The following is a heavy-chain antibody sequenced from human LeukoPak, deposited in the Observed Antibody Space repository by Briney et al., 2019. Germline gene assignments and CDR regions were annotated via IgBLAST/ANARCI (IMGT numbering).Heavy chain of an antibody. V-gene: IGHV4-34*01. J-gene: IGHJ4*02. CDR2: VNHSGST. CDR3: ARGGHYGDYLGY. Sequence: SETMSLTCAVYGGSFSGYYWSWIRQPPGKVLEWIGEVNHSGSTNYNPSLKSRVTISVDTSKNQFSLNLNSVTAADTAVYYCARGGHYGDYLGYWGQGTLVTVSS. CDR1: GGSFSGYY. D-gene: IGHD4-17*01.